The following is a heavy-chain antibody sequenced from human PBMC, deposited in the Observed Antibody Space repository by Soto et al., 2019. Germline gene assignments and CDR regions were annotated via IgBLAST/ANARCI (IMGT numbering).Heavy chain of an antibody. CDR3: ARDLSGWKTSWFDP. CDR1: GGSISSYY. CDR2: IYYSGST. Sequence: SETLSLTCTVSGGSISSYYWSWIRQPPGKGLEWIGYIYYSGSTNYNPSLKSRVTISVDTSKNQFSLKLSSVTAADTAVYYCARDLSGWKTSWFDPWGQGTLVTVSS. J-gene: IGHJ5*02. D-gene: IGHD6-19*01. V-gene: IGHV4-59*01.